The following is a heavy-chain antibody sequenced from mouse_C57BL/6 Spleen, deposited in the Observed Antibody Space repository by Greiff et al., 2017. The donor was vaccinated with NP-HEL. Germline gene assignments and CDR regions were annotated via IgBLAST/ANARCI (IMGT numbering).Heavy chain of an antibody. CDR2: IYPGDGDT. V-gene: IGHV1-80*01. J-gene: IGHJ4*01. CDR1: GYAFSSYW. CDR3: ARGVYPDAMDY. Sequence: QVQLQQSGAELVKPGASVKISCKASGYAFSSYWMNWVKQRPGTGLEWIGQIYPGDGDTNYNGKFKGKATLTADKSSSTAYMQLSSLTSEDSAVYFCARGVYPDAMDYWGQGTSVTVSS. D-gene: IGHD2-1*01.